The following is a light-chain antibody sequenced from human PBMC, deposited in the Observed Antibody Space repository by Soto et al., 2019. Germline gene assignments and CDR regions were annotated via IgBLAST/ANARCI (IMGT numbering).Light chain of an antibody. V-gene: IGKV1-16*01. J-gene: IGKJ1*01. CDR3: QQYNSYRWT. CDR1: ENIRSY. Sequence: IQMPQSPISLSASARDRVTVTCLASENIRSYLKWYQQKLGKAPEVLIYAASKLPSGVPSRFSGSGSGTEFTLTISSVQADDVATYYWQQYNSYRWTFGQGTKVDI. CDR2: AAS.